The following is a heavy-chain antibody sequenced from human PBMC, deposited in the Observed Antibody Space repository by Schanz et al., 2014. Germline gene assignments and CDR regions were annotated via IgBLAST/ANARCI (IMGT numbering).Heavy chain of an antibody. D-gene: IGHD5-18*01. J-gene: IGHJ3*02. CDR1: GGSITNYY. Sequence: QVQVQESGPGLVKPSETLSLTCPVSGGSITNYYWSCIRQPPGKRLEWIGYISYSGSTNYNPSLKSRVTISVDTSKNQFSLKLSSVTAADTAVYYCARGGGYSFGPEQWSFDIWGQGTMVTVSS. CDR3: ARGGGYSFGPEQWSFDI. V-gene: IGHV4-59*01. CDR2: ISYSGST.